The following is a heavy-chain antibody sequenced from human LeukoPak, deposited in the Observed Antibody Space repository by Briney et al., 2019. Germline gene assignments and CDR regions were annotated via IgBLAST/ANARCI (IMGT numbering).Heavy chain of an antibody. J-gene: IGHJ3*02. CDR1: GGSISSYY. V-gene: IGHV4-4*07. CDR2: IYTSGST. Sequence: SETLSLTCTVSGGSISSYYWSWIRQPAGKGLEWIGRIYTSGSTNYNPSLKSRVTMSVDTSKNQFSLKLSSVTAADTAVYYCARERRGGSHDAFDIWGQGIMVTVSS. D-gene: IGHD1-26*01. CDR3: ARERRGGSHDAFDI.